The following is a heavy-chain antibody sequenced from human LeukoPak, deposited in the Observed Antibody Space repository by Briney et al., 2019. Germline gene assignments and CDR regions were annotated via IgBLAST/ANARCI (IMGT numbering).Heavy chain of an antibody. CDR3: TRPLLYDSSGYYNDY. CDR1: GFTFSGSA. Sequence: PGGSLRLSCAASGFTFSGSAMHWVRQASGKGLEWVGRIRSKANSYATAYAASVKGRFTISRDDSKNTAYLQMNSLKTEDTAVYYCTRPLLYDSSGYYNDYWGQGTLVTVSS. CDR2: IRSKANSYAT. J-gene: IGHJ4*02. V-gene: IGHV3-73*01. D-gene: IGHD3-22*01.